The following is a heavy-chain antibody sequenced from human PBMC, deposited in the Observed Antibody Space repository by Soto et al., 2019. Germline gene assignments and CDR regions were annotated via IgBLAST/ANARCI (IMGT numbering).Heavy chain of an antibody. CDR1: GFTFSSYG. CDR2: ISYDGSNK. V-gene: IGHV3-30*18. J-gene: IGHJ4*02. CDR3: AEDQAGYRGYDVPDY. Sequence: QVQLVESGGGVVQPGRSLRLSCAASGFTFSSYGMHWVRQAPGKGLEWVAVISYDGSNKYYADSVKGRFTISRDNSKNTLYLQMNSLRAEDTAVYYCAEDQAGYRGYDVPDYWGQGTLVTVSS. D-gene: IGHD5-12*01.